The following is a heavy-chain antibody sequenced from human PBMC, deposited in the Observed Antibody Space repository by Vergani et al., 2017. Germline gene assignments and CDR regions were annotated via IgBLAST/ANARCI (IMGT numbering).Heavy chain of an antibody. CDR2: IIPILGIA. CDR1: GGTFSSYA. D-gene: IGHD2-2*01. Sequence: QVQLVQSGAEVKKPGSSVKVSCKASGGTFSSYAISWVRQAPGQGLEWMGRIIPILGIANYAQKFPGRVTITADKSTSTAYMELGSLRSEDTAVYYCARDCSSPSCDLPHYYYYGMDVWGQGTTVTVSS. CDR3: ARDCSSPSCDLPHYYYYGMDV. J-gene: IGHJ6*02. V-gene: IGHV1-69*04.